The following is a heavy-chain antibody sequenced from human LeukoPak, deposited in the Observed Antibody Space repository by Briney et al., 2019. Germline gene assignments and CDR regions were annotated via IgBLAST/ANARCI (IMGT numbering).Heavy chain of an antibody. CDR3: AKDPEFMPRGFFAY. Sequence: PGASLRLSCTASGFTFSTDSMSWVRQAPGKGLEWVSAIGGSGDNTFYADSVKGRFTISRDYSKNTLYLQMSSLRAEDTAAYYGAKDPEFMPRGFFAYWGQGTLVTVSS. CDR1: GFTFSTDS. J-gene: IGHJ4*02. V-gene: IGHV3-23*01. CDR2: IGGSGDNT. D-gene: IGHD2-2*01.